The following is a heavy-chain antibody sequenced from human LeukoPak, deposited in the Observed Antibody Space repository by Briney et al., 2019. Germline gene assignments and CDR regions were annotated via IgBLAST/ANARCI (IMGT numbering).Heavy chain of an antibody. Sequence: SETLSLTCAVYGGSFSGYYWSWIRQPPGKGLEWIGYIYYSGSTYYNPSLKSRVTISVDTSKNQFSLKLSSVTAADTAVYYCARVDDSSGHFDYWGQGTLVTVSS. CDR3: ARVDDSSGHFDY. D-gene: IGHD3-22*01. J-gene: IGHJ4*02. CDR2: IYYSGST. CDR1: GGSFSGYY. V-gene: IGHV4-30-4*08.